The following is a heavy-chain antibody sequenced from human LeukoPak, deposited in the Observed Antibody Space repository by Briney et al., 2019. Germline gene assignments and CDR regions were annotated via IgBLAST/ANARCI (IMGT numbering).Heavy chain of an antibody. J-gene: IGHJ4*02. CDR2: IWYDGSNK. V-gene: IGHV3-33*01. CDR1: GFTFSSYG. D-gene: IGHD1-26*01. Sequence: GGSLRLSCAASGFTFSSYGMHWVRQAPGKGLEWVAVIWYDGSNKYYADSVKGRFTISRDNSKNTLYLQMNSLRAEDTAVYYCARSQWELTLSGFPTPPDYWGQGTLVTVSS. CDR3: ARSQWELTLSGFPTPPDY.